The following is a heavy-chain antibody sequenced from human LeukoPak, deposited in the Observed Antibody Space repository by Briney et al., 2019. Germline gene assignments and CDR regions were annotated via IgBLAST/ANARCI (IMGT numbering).Heavy chain of an antibody. V-gene: IGHV1-2*02. D-gene: IGHD2-15*01. CDR2: INPNSVGR. CDR3: TREGTYCSGGSRFDY. CDR1: GYTFTGYY. J-gene: IGHJ4*02. Sequence: ASVKVSCKASGYTFTGYYIHWVRQAPGQGLEWMGWINPNSVGRNYAQKFQGRVTMTRDTSISTAYMELRSLRSDDTAVYYCTREGTYCSGGSRFDYWGQGTLVTVSS.